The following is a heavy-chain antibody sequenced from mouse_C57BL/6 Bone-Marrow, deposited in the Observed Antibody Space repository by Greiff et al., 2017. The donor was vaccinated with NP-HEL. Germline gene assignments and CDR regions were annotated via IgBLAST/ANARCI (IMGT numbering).Heavy chain of an antibody. CDR1: GFNIKNTY. CDR2: IDPANGNT. D-gene: IGHD2-3*01. V-gene: IGHV14-3*01. CDR3: ARSDGYLAWFAY. J-gene: IGHJ3*01. Sequence: EVMLVESVAELVRPGASVKLSCTASGFNIKNTYMHWVKQRPEQGLEWIGRIDPANGNTKYAPKFQGKATITADTSSNTAYLQLSSLTSEDTAIYYCARSDGYLAWFAYWGQGTLVTVSA.